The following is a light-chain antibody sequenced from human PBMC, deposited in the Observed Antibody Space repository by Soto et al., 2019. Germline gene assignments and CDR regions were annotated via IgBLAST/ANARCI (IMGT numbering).Light chain of an antibody. V-gene: IGKV3-15*01. CDR3: QQRSNWPWT. CDR1: QSVSNN. CDR2: GAT. Sequence: EIVMTQSPATLSVSPGERVTLSCRARQSVSNNLAWYQQKPGQAPRLLIYGATATATGIPARFSGSGSGTEFTLTISSLQSEDFAVYYCQQRSNWPWTFGQGTKVEIK. J-gene: IGKJ1*01.